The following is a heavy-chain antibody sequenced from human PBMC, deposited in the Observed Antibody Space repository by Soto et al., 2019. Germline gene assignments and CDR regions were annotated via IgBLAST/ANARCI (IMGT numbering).Heavy chain of an antibody. CDR3: SRGAEYCSGGSCYGGYNWFDP. CDR1: GGSISSYY. J-gene: IGHJ5*02. V-gene: IGHV4-59*01. Sequence: SETLSLTCTVSGGSISSYYWSWIRQPPGKGLEWIGYIYYSGSTNYNPSLKSRDTISVDTSKNQFSLKLSSVIAADTALYYCSRGAEYCSGGSCYGGYNWFDPWGQGTLVTVSS. D-gene: IGHD2-15*01. CDR2: IYYSGST.